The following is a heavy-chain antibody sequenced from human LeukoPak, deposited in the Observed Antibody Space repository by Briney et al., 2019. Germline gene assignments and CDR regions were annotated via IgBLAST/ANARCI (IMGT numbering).Heavy chain of an antibody. CDR2: IWNDGSQK. Sequence: GRSLRLSCAASGFTFSSYGMHWVRQAPGKGLEWVAVIWNDGSQKYYADSVKGRFTISRDNSKNTLYLQMNSLRAEDTAVYYCARDKGPYYFDQWGQGPLLTVSS. CDR1: GFTFSSYG. CDR3: ARDKGPYYFDQ. J-gene: IGHJ4*02. V-gene: IGHV3-33*01.